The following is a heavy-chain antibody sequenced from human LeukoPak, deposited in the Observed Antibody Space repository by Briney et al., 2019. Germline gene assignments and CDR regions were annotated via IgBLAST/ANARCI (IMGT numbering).Heavy chain of an antibody. CDR2: IIPIFGTA. J-gene: IGHJ4*02. D-gene: IGHD3-10*01. V-gene: IGHV1-69*06. CDR1: GGTFSSYA. CDR3: ASTGSLVRGVTDY. Sequence: CXAXGGTFSSYAISWVRQAPGQGLEWMGGIIPIFGTANYAQKFQGRVTITADKSTSTAYMELSSLRSEDTAVYYCASTGSLVRGVTDYWGQGTLVTVSS.